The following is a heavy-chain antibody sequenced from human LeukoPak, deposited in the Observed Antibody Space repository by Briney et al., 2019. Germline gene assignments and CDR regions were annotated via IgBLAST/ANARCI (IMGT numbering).Heavy chain of an antibody. CDR2: IIPFLGIA. CDR3: AREAIFGVVIIKGNWFDP. J-gene: IGHJ5*02. CDR1: EATDRSSA. Sequence: PGRPCCSPAEATDRSSAVSWVSEAPGHRLEWMGGIIPFLGIANYAQKLQGRVTITADKSTGTAYMELSSLRSEDTAVYYCAREAIFGVVIIKGNWFDPWGQGTLVTVSS. V-gene: IGHV1-69*04. D-gene: IGHD3-3*01.